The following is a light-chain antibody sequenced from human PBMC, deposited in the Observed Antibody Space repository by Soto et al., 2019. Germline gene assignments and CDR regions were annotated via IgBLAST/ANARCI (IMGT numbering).Light chain of an antibody. V-gene: IGLV2-8*01. J-gene: IGLJ2*01. CDR1: SSDVGGYNY. CDR3: TLCAGNNNLV. Sequence: QSALTQPPSASGSPGQSVTISCTGTSSDVGGYNYVSWYQQHPGKAPKLMISDVSKRPSGVSDRFSDSKSGNTASLTGSGLQDEDEAYHYCTLCAGNNNLVFGGGTKVTVL. CDR2: DVS.